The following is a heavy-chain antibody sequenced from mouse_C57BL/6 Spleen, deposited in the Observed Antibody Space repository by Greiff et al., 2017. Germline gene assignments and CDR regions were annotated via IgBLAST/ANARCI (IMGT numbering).Heavy chain of an antibody. CDR1: GYTFTSYW. Sequence: QVQLQQPGAELVRPGSSVKLSCKASGYTFTSYWMHWVKQRPIQGLEWIGNIDPSDSETHYNQKFKDKATLTVDKSSSTAYMQHSSLSSEDSAVXYCAKEAYYGFAYWGQGTLVTVSA. V-gene: IGHV1-52*01. J-gene: IGHJ3*01. D-gene: IGHD1-1*01. CDR3: AKEAYYGFAY. CDR2: IDPSDSET.